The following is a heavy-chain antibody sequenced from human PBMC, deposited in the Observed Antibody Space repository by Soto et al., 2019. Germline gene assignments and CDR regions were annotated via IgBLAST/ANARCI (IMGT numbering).Heavy chain of an antibody. CDR2: ISAHAGFT. Sequence: QVRLVQSGPELKMTGASVKVSCTASGYLFPSFGVSWVRQAPGQGLEWVGWISAHAGFTNYAQKFQGRATMSTHSSVATAYLEVRNLRPDDTAVYFCARVHIRAAGVGVDYLGQGTLVTVSS. D-gene: IGHD6-13*01. CDR1: GYLFPSFG. V-gene: IGHV1-18*01. CDR3: ARVHIRAAGVGVDY. J-gene: IGHJ4*02.